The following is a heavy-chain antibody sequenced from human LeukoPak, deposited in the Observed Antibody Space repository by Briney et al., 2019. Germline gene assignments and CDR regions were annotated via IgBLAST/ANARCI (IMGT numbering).Heavy chain of an antibody. D-gene: IGHD3-3*01. CDR1: GFTVSSNY. V-gene: IGHV3-23*01. CDR2: ISSSGGST. Sequence: GGSLRLSCAASGFTVSSNYMTWVRQAPGKGLEWVSLISSSGGSTHYADSVEGRFTISRDNSKNTLYLQMNSLRAEGTAVYYCAKVEWPDAFSIWGQGTMVTVSS. J-gene: IGHJ3*02. CDR3: AKVEWPDAFSI.